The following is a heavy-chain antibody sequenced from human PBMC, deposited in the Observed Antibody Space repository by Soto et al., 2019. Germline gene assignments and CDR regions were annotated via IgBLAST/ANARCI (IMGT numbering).Heavy chain of an antibody. J-gene: IGHJ5*02. CDR2: IYYSGST. D-gene: IGHD2-15*01. CDR1: VVSISSGDYY. CDR3: ARVARGVVVDAWFEP. Sequence: SETLSLTCTFSVVSISSGDYYCSWIRQPPWKGLEWIGYIYYSGSTYYNPSLKSRVTISVDKSKNQFSLKLNSVTAADTAVYYCARVARGVVVDAWFEPLGQGTLVNVS. V-gene: IGHV4-30-4*01.